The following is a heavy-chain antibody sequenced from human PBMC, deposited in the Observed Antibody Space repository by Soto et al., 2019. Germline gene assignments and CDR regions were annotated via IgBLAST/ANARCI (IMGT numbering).Heavy chain of an antibody. CDR2: IPHDGSYK. J-gene: IGHJ4*02. CDR3: GALNYGGDDC. CDR1: GLPFSSYG. V-gene: IGHV3-30*03. Sequence: QVQLVESGGGVVQPGRSLRLSCAASGLPFSSYGMHWVRQAPGKGLECVAIIPHDGSYKYHVDSVKGRFTISRDNSKNTLYLQMDSLRPEDTALYYCGALNYGGDDCWGQGTLVTVSS. D-gene: IGHD4-17*01.